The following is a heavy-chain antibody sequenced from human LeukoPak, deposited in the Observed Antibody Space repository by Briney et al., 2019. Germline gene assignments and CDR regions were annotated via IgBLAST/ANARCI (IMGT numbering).Heavy chain of an antibody. CDR2: IYYSGST. CDR1: GGSISSYY. Sequence: SETLSLTCTVSGGSISSYYWSWIRQSPGKGLEWTGYIYYSGSTNYNPSLKSRVTISVDTSKNQFSLKLSSVTAADTAVYYCARVEEGYGSGRRENYYYYYMDVWGKGTTVTISS. V-gene: IGHV4-59*01. J-gene: IGHJ6*03. CDR3: ARVEEGYGSGRRENYYYYYMDV. D-gene: IGHD3-10*01.